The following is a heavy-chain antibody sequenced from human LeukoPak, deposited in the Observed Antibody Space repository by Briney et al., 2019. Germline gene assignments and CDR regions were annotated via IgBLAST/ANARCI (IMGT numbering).Heavy chain of an antibody. Sequence: SQTLSLTCTVSGGSISSGSSYLSWIRQPAGKGLEWIGRIYRSGSTNYNPSLKSRVTILLDTSKNQFSLKLTSVTAADTAVYYCAELGGGSWGQGTLVTVSS. CDR2: IYRSGST. J-gene: IGHJ5*02. CDR3: AELGGGS. D-gene: IGHD3-10*01. V-gene: IGHV4-61*02. CDR1: GGSISSGSSY.